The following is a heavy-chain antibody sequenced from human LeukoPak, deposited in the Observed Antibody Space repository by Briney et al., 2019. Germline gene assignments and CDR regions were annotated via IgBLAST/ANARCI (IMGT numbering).Heavy chain of an antibody. CDR3: ARRRDDYGDVGYGMDV. CDR1: GFTVSGNY. CDR2: IYSDGGT. V-gene: IGHV3-53*01. Sequence: GGSLRLSCAASGFTVSGNYMSWVRQAPGKGLDWVSVIYSDGGTYYADSVKGRFTISRDNSKNTLSLQMNSLRAEDTAVYYCARRRDDYGDVGYGMDVWGQGTTVTVSS. J-gene: IGHJ6*02. D-gene: IGHD4-17*01.